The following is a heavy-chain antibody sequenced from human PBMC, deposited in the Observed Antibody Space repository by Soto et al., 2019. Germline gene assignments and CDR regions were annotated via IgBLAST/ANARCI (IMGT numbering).Heavy chain of an antibody. D-gene: IGHD4-17*01. CDR1: GYTFTSYG. J-gene: IGHJ3*02. CDR3: ASSLDYGDYIVGYAFDI. CDR2: ISAYNGNT. V-gene: IGHV1-18*04. Sequence: ASVKVSCKASGYTFTSYGITWVRQAHGQGLEWMGWISAYNGNTNYAQKLQGRVTMTTDTSTSTAYMELRSLRSDDTAVYYCASSLDYGDYIVGYAFDIWGQGTMVTVS.